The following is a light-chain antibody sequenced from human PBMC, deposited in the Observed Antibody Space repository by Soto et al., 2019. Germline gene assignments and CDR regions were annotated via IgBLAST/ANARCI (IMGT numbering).Light chain of an antibody. CDR3: QQYNSYPTT. J-gene: IGKJ5*01. CDR2: DAS. Sequence: DIQMTQSTSTLSASVGDRVTITCRASQSISSWVAWYQQKPGKAPNLLIYDASSLESGVPSRFSGSRSGTEFTLTISSLHPDDFATYYCQQYNSYPTTFGQGTRLEIK. CDR1: QSISSW. V-gene: IGKV1-5*01.